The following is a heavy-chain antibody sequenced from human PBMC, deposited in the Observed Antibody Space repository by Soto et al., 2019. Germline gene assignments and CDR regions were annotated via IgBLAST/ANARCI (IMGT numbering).Heavy chain of an antibody. V-gene: IGHV3-13*01. Sequence: TGGSLRLSCAASGFTFSSYDMHWVRQATGKGLEWVSAIGTAGDTYYPGSVKGRFTISRENAKNSLYLQMNSPRAGDTAVYYCARVGDNYDFYYMDVWGKGTTVTVSS. CDR3: ARVGDNYDFYYMDV. CDR1: GFTFSSYD. J-gene: IGHJ6*03. D-gene: IGHD3-3*01. CDR2: IGTAGDT.